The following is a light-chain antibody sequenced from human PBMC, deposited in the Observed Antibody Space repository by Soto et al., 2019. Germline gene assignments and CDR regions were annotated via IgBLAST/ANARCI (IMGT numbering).Light chain of an antibody. CDR1: SSDVGGYNY. V-gene: IGLV2-14*03. CDR3: SSYSSSSTVRYV. CDR2: DVT. J-gene: IGLJ1*01. Sequence: QSALTQPASVSGSPGQSITISCTGTSSDVGGYNYISWYQQHPDKGPKLIIYDVTNRPSGVSNRFSGSKSGNTASLTISGLQAEDEADYYCSSYSSSSTVRYVFGTGTKLTVL.